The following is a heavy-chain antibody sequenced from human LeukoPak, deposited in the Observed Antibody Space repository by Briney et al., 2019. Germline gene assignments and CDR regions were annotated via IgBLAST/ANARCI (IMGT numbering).Heavy chain of an antibody. J-gene: IGHJ4*02. CDR3: ARNEGPGGIYGDYPYRLDY. V-gene: IGHV3-30*04. CDR1: GFTFSSYA. CDR2: ISYDGSNK. D-gene: IGHD4-17*01. Sequence: PRGSLRLPCAASGFTFSSYAMHWVRQAPGKGLGWVAVISYDGSNKYYGDSVEGPFTLPRDNSQNTLYLQMNSLRAEDTAVYYCARNEGPGGIYGDYPYRLDYWGQGALVTVSS.